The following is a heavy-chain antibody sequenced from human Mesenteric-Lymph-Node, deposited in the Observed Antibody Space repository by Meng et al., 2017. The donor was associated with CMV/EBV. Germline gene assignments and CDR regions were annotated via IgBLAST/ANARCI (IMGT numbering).Heavy chain of an antibody. J-gene: IGHJ1*01. CDR1: GGTFSSYA. V-gene: IGHV1-69*05. D-gene: IGHD1-26*01. CDR3: AREGGEGTYSTFQH. Sequence: SVKVSCKASGGTFSSYAISWVRQAPGQGLEWMGGIIPIFGATHNAQKFQGRVTITTDESTSTAYMELSSLKSEDTAVYYCAREGGEGTYSTFQHWGQGTLVTVSS. CDR2: IIPIFGAT.